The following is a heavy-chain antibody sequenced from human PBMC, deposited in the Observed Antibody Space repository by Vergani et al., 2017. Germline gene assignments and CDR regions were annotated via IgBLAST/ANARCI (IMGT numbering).Heavy chain of an antibody. J-gene: IGHJ4*02. D-gene: IGHD6-13*01. V-gene: IGHV3-33*03. CDR3: ARLGLTASRREAPVFDY. CDR1: GFTFSSYG. CDR2: IWYDGSNK. Sequence: QVQLVESGGGVVQPGRSLRVSCAASGFTFSSYGMHWVRQAPGKGLEWVAVIWYDGSNKYYADSVKGRFTISRDNAKNSLYLQMNSLRAEDTAVYFCARLGLTASRREAPVFDYWGQGTLVTVSS.